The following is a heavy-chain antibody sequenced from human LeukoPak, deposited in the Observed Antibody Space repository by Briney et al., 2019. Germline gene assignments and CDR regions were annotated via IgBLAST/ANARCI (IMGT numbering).Heavy chain of an antibody. CDR3: ARVAPTRGYASSGYYPLDY. J-gene: IGHJ4*02. V-gene: IGHV4-59*01. CDR1: GGSISSYY. CDR2: IYYSGST. Sequence: SETLSLTCTVSGGSISSYYWSWIRQPPGKGLEWIGYIYYSGSTNYNPSLKSRVTIAVDTSKNQFSLRLTSVTAADTAVYYCARVAPTRGYASSGYYPLDYGGQGTLVNVSS. D-gene: IGHD3-22*01.